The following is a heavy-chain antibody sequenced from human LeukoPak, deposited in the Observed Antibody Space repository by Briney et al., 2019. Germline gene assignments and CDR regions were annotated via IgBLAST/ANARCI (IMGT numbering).Heavy chain of an antibody. CDR2: INPSGGST. CDR1: GYTFISYY. CDR3: ARDGKVVYYYYYYMDV. D-gene: IGHD2-15*01. J-gene: IGHJ6*03. V-gene: IGHV1-46*03. Sequence: ASVKVSCKASGYTFISYYMHWVRQAPGQGLEWMGIINPSGGSTSYAQKFQGRVTMTRDTSTSTVYMELSSLRSEDTAVYYCARDGKVVYYYYYYMDVWGKGTTVTVSS.